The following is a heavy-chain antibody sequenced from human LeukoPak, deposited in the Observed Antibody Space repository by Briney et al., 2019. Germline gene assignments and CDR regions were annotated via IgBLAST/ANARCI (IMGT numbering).Heavy chain of an antibody. CDR2: IYYSGST. D-gene: IGHD6-6*01. V-gene: IGHV4-39*07. CDR3: ARGLPEYSTSSGAFDI. Sequence: KPSETLSLTCTVSGGSISSSSYYWGWIRQPPGKGLEWIGTIYYSGSTYYNPSLKSRVTISVDRSKNQFSLKLSSVTAADTAVYYCARGLPEYSTSSGAFDIWGQGTMVTVSS. CDR1: GGSISSSSYY. J-gene: IGHJ3*02.